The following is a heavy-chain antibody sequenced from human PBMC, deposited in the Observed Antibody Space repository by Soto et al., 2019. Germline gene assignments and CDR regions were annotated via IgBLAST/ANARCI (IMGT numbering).Heavy chain of an antibody. CDR2: INPSAGST. CDR3: ARSRAHRGSYAL. CDR1: GNTFNSYY. Sequence: ASVKVSCKASGNTFNSYYMHWVRQVPGQGLEWMGIINPSAGSTSYAQKFQGRITMTRDTSTSTVYMELSSLRSEDTAVYYFARSRAHRGSYALWGQGTLVPAPS. J-gene: IGHJ4*02. V-gene: IGHV1-46*02. D-gene: IGHD1-26*01.